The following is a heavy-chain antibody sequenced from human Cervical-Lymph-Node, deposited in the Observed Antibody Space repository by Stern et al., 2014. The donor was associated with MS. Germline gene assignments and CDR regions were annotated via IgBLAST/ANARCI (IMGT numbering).Heavy chain of an antibody. CDR1: GFSFSRYA. V-gene: IGHV3-33*01. CDR2: IWYDGSNP. J-gene: IGHJ4*02. CDR3: ASAYSSSHYYFDY. D-gene: IGHD6-13*01. Sequence: VQLVESGGGVIQPGRSLRHSCAASGFSFSRYAMHWVRQAPGKGLEWVELIWYDGSNPYYADSVTGRFTISRDNFKNTLYLQMNSLRAEDTAVYYCASAYSSSHYYFDYWGQGTLVTVSS.